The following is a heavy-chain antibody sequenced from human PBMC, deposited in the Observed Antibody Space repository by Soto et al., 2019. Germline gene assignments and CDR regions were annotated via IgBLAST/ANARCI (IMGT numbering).Heavy chain of an antibody. Sequence: ASVKVSCKASGYTFTSYAMHWVRQAPGQRLEWMGWINAGNGNTKYSQKFQGRVTITRDTSASTAYMELSSLRSEDTAVYYCARYRYDFWSGYYGNWFDPRGQGTPATVSS. J-gene: IGHJ5*02. CDR2: INAGNGNT. D-gene: IGHD3-3*01. CDR1: GYTFTSYA. V-gene: IGHV1-3*01. CDR3: ARYRYDFWSGYYGNWFDP.